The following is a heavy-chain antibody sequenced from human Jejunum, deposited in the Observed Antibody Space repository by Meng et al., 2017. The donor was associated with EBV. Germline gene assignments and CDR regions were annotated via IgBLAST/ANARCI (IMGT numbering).Heavy chain of an antibody. J-gene: IGHJ4*02. CDR3: VREGLRGLRYSDY. Sequence: QVQLVQSGSELEKPGASVRASCKASGYTFISYAINWVRQAPGQGLEWMGWINTNTGKSTYVQGFTGRFVFSLDTSVSTAYLQIISLKAEDTAVYYCVREGLRGLRYSDYWGQGTLVTVSS. CDR2: INTNTGKS. CDR1: GYTFISYA. V-gene: IGHV7-4-1*02. D-gene: IGHD3-16*01.